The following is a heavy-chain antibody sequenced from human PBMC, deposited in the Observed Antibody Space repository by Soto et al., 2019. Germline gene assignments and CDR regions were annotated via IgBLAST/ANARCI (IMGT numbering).Heavy chain of an antibody. CDR1: GGSFSGYY. D-gene: IGHD3-10*01. V-gene: IGHV4-34*01. CDR2: INHSGST. J-gene: IGHJ4*02. CDR3: ARTAWFGELLLRRVGYFDY. Sequence: SETLSLTCAVYGGSFSGYYWSWIRQPPGKGLEWIGEINHSGSTNYNPSLKSRVTISVDTSKNQFSLKLSSVTAADTAVYYCARTAWFGELLLRRVGYFDYWGQGTLATVSS.